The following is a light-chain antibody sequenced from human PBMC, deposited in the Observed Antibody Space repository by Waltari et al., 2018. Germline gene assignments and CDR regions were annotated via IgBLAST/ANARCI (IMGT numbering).Light chain of an antibody. CDR1: QDISKY. J-gene: IGKJ2*01. V-gene: IGKV1-33*01. CDR3: EQYHTLPYP. CDR2: DVS. Sequence: DIQMTQSPSSLSASVGDRVTITCQASQDISKYLNWYQQKPGKAPELLIYDVSNLETGVPSRFSGTAAGTDFTFTIASLQPEDIATYYCEQYHTLPYPFGQGTKLEIK.